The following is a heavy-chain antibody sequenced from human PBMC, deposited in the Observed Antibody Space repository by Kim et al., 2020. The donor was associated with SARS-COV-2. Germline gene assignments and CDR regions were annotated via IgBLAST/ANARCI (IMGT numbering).Heavy chain of an antibody. CDR3: ARQSEGYDSSGYYYPGYFEY. CDR2: IYHSGST. J-gene: IGHJ4*02. D-gene: IGHD3-22*01. Sequence: SETLSLTCAVSGGSISSSNWWSWVRQPPGKGLEWIGEIYHSGSTNYNPSLKSRVTISVDKSKNQFSLKLSSVTAADTAVYYCARQSEGYDSSGYYYPGYFEYLGQGTLVTVSS. CDR1: GGSISSSNW. V-gene: IGHV4-4*02.